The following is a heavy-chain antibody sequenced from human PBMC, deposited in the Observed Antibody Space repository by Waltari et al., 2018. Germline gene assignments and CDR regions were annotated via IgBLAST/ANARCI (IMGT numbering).Heavy chain of an antibody. J-gene: IGHJ4*02. V-gene: IGHV1-69*04. CDR3: ATDYYDSTTFDY. CDR2: IIPILGIA. Sequence: QVQLVQSGAEVKKPGSSVKVSCKASGGTFSSYAISWVRQAPGQGLEWMGGIIPILGIANYAQKFQGRVTITADESTSTAYMELSSLRSEDTAVYYCATDYYDSTTFDYWGQGTLVTVSS. D-gene: IGHD3-22*01. CDR1: GGTFSSYA.